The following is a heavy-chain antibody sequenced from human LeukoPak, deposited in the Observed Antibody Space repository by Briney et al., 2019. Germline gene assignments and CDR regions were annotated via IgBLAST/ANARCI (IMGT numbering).Heavy chain of an antibody. J-gene: IGHJ5*02. D-gene: IGHD1-26*01. V-gene: IGHV3-23*01. Sequence: PGGSLRLSCVASGFTFSSYAMSWVRQAPGKGLEWVSGISGGGGMTYSADSVKGRFTISRDDSKNTLYLQMNSLRAEDTAVYYCARERRPLQDSGSYLGWFDPWGQGTLVTVSS. CDR2: ISGGGGMT. CDR1: GFTFSSYA. CDR3: ARERRPLQDSGSYLGWFDP.